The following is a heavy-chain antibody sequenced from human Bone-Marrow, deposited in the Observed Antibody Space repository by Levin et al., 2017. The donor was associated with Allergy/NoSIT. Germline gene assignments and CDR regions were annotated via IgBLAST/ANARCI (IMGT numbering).Heavy chain of an antibody. CDR2: IYYSGST. Sequence: SQTLSLTCTVSGGSISSSSYYWGWIRQPPGKGLEWIGSIYYSGSTYYNPSLKSRVTISVDTSKNQFSLKLSSVTAADTAVYYCARAKSGTTFGYWGQGTLVTVSS. D-gene: IGHD4-17*01. J-gene: IGHJ4*02. CDR3: ARAKSGTTFGY. V-gene: IGHV4-39*07. CDR1: GGSISSSSYY.